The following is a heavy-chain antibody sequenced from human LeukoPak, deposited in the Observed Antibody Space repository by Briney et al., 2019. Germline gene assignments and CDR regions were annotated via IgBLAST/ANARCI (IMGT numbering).Heavy chain of an antibody. D-gene: IGHD6-13*01. J-gene: IGHJ4*02. CDR3: AKDWYDY. V-gene: IGHV3-23*03. CDR1: GFTFSNYA. Sequence: GGSLRLSCVASGFTFSNYAMIWVRQAPGKGLEWVSVFSNRTHYADSVKGRFTTSRDNSRNTLYLEMNNLRAEDTAIYYSAKDWYDYWGQGTLVTVSS. CDR2: FSNRT.